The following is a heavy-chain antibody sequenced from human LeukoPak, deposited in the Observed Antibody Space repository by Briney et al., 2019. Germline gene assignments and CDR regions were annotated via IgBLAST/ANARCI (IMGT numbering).Heavy chain of an antibody. CDR3: AREYYDSSGGYFDY. J-gene: IGHJ4*02. CDR1: GFTFSSYA. V-gene: IGHV3-23*01. CDR2: ISGSGGST. Sequence: GGSLRLSCAASGFTFSSYAMSWVRQAPGKGLEWVSAISGSGGSTYYADSVKGRFTISGDNSKNTPYLQMNSLRAEDTAVYYCAREYYDSSGGYFDYWGQGTLVTVSS. D-gene: IGHD3-22*01.